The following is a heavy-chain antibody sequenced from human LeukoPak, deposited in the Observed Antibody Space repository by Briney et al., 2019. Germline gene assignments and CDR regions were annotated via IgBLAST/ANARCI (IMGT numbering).Heavy chain of an antibody. D-gene: IGHD5-18*01. CDR2: ISYDGSNK. CDR3: ANGRGYSYGDFDY. V-gene: IGHV3-30*18. CDR1: GFTFSSCG. Sequence: PGGSLRLSCAASGFTFSSCGMHWVRQAPGKGLEWVAVISYDGSNKYYADSVKGRFTISRDNSKNTLYLQMNSLRAEDTAMYYCANGRGYSYGDFDYWGQGTLVTVSS. J-gene: IGHJ4*02.